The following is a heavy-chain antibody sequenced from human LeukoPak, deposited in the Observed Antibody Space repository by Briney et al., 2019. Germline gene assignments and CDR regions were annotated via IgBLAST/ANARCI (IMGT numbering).Heavy chain of an antibody. Sequence: GGSLRLSCAASGFTFDDYAMHWVRHAPGKGLEWVSGISWNSGSIGYADSVKGRFTISRDNAKNSLYLQMNSLRAEDTALYYCAKDWSDYSNYGAFDYWGQGTLVTVSS. J-gene: IGHJ4*02. CDR1: GFTFDDYA. D-gene: IGHD4-11*01. CDR3: AKDWSDYSNYGAFDY. V-gene: IGHV3-9*01. CDR2: ISWNSGSI.